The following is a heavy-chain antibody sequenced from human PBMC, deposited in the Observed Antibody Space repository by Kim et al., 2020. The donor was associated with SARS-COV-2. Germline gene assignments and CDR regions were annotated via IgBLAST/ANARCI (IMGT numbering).Heavy chain of an antibody. V-gene: IGHV4-39*01. CDR3: ARRGQYSSGWFYYYYGMDV. CDR2: IYYSGST. CDR1: GGSISSSSYY. Sequence: SETLSLTCTVSGGSISSSSYYWGWIRQPPGKGLEWIGSIYYSGSTYYNPSLKSRVTISVDTSKNQFSLKLSSVTAADTAVYYCARRGQYSSGWFYYYYGMDVWGQGTTVTVSS. J-gene: IGHJ6*02. D-gene: IGHD6-19*01.